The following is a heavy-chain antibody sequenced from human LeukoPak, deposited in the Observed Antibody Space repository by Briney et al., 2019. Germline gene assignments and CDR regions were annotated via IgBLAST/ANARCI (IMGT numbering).Heavy chain of an antibody. CDR2: IVSKIDGGTT. CDR3: TTDEDWNYARKDV. D-gene: IGHD1-7*01. CDR1: GFTFSNAW. J-gene: IGHJ6*02. Sequence: GGSLRLSCAASGFTFSNAWMCWVRQVPGKGLEWVGQIVSKIDGGTTDYAAPVKGRFTISRDDSKSTLYLQMNSLKIEDTAVYYCTTDEDWNYARKDVWGQGATVIVSS. V-gene: IGHV3-15*04.